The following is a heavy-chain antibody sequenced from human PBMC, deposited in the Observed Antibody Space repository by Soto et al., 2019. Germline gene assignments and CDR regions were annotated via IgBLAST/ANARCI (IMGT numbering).Heavy chain of an antibody. CDR3: AKVAQTYIVVVPAALGFDY. J-gene: IGHJ4*02. CDR2: ISGSGGST. V-gene: IGHV3-23*01. Sequence: GGSLRLSCAASGFTFSSYAMSWVRQAPGKGLEWVSAISGSGGSTYYADSVKGRFTISRDNSKNTLYLQMNSLRAEDTAVYYCAKVAQTYIVVVPAALGFDYWGQGTLVTVSS. D-gene: IGHD2-2*01. CDR1: GFTFSSYA.